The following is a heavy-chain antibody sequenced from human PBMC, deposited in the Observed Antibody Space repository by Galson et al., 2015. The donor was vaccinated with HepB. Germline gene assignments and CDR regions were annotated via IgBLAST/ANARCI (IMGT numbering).Heavy chain of an antibody. CDR2: INTNTGNP. Sequence: SVKVSCKASGYTFTSYAMNWVRQAPGQGLEWMGWINTNTGNPTYAQGFTGRFVFSLDTSVSTAYLQISSLKAEDTAVYYCARDLRGKGGSRDKMYNWFDPWGQGTLVTVSS. CDR3: ARDLRGKGGSRDKMYNWFDP. D-gene: IGHD6-13*01. V-gene: IGHV7-4-1*02. CDR1: GYTFTSYA. J-gene: IGHJ5*02.